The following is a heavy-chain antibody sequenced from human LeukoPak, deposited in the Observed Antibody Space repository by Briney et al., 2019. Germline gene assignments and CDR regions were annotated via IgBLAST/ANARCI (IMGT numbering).Heavy chain of an antibody. CDR1: DFTFSSTW. CDR3: ATTRTY. V-gene: IGHV3-15*07. Sequence: PGGSLRLSCAASDFTFSSTWMNWVRQAPGKGLEWVGRIKSKSDGGTIDYAAPVKGRFTISRDDSKNTLYLQMHSLTTEDTAVYYCATTRTYWGQGTLVTVSS. J-gene: IGHJ4*02. CDR2: IKSKSDGGTI.